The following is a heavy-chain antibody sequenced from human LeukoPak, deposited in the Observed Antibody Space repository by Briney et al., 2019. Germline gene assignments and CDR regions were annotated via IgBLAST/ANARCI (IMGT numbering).Heavy chain of an antibody. J-gene: IGHJ3*02. CDR3: ARDRYSSGWHDAFDI. CDR2: IYYSGST. CDR1: GGSISSYY. D-gene: IGHD6-19*01. Sequence: PSETLSLTCTVSGGSISSYYWSWIRQPPGKGLEWIGYIYYSGSTNYNPSLKSRVTISVDTSKNQFSLKLSSVTAADMAVYYCARDRYSSGWHDAFDIWGQGTMVTVSS. V-gene: IGHV4-59*01.